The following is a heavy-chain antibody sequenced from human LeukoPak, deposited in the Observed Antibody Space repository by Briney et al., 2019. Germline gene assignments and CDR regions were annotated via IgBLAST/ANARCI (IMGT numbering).Heavy chain of an antibody. D-gene: IGHD3-22*01. Sequence: PSETLSLTCTVSGGSVSSGSYYWSWIRQPPGKGLEWLGYIYYSGSTNYNPSLKSRVTISVDTSKNQFSLKLSSVTAADTAVYYCARVPTYYYDSSGYYYFDYWGQGTLVTVSS. J-gene: IGHJ4*02. CDR2: IYYSGST. CDR3: ARVPTYYYDSSGYYYFDY. CDR1: GGSVSSGSYY. V-gene: IGHV4-61*01.